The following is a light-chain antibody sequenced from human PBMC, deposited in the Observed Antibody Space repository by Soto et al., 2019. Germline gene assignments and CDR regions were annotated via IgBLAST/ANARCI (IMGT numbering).Light chain of an antibody. CDR3: SSYVGSNNLV. J-gene: IGLJ2*01. Sequence: QSALTQPPSASGSPGQSVTISCTGTSSDVGGYKYVSWYQQHPGKAPKLMIYEVSKRPSGVPDRFSGSTSGNTASLTVSGLQAEDEADYYCSSYVGSNNLVFGGGTQLTVL. CDR2: EVS. V-gene: IGLV2-8*01. CDR1: SSDVGGYKY.